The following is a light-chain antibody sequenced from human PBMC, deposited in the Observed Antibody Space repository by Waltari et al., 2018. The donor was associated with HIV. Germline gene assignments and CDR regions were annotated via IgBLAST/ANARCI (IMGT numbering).Light chain of an antibody. CDR2: EVG. J-gene: IGLJ1*01. CDR3: NSFTSSSLYV. Sequence: QSALTQPASVSASPGQSITISCTGTSSDVGAYDYVSWYQQHPGKAPKRMIYEVGNRPSGVSNRFSGSKSGNTASLTISRLQAEDEADYYCNSFTSSSLYVFGTGTKVTVL. CDR1: SSDVGAYDY. V-gene: IGLV2-14*01.